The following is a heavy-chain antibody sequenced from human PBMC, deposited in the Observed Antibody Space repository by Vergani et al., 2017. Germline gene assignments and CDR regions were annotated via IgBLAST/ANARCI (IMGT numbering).Heavy chain of an antibody. J-gene: IGHJ6*02. CDR1: GVTFSSYA. D-gene: IGHD2-2*01. V-gene: IGHV1-69*17. Sequence: QVQLVQSGAEVKKPGSSVKVSCKASGVTFSSYAISWVRQAPGQGLEWMGGIIPIFGIANYAQKFQGRVTITADKSTSTAYMELSSLRSEDTAVYYCARGVVAAAITGGYYYYGMDVWGQGTTVTVSS. CDR2: IIPIFGIA. CDR3: ARGVVAAAITGGYYYYGMDV.